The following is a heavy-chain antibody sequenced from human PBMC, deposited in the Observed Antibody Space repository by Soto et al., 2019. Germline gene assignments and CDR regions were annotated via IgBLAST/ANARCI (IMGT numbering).Heavy chain of an antibody. D-gene: IGHD6-25*01. CDR2: SKSKTDGGTT. CDR1: GFTFSNAW. CDR3: TSRYSSGYFDC. V-gene: IGHV3-15*01. J-gene: IGHJ4*02. Sequence: PGGSLRLSCAASGFTFSNAWMSWVRQGRAKVLEWVGRSKSKTDGGTTDYAAPVKGRFTISRDNSKNTLYLQMNSLKTEDTAAYSCTSRYSSGYFDCWCQGCLVTVYS.